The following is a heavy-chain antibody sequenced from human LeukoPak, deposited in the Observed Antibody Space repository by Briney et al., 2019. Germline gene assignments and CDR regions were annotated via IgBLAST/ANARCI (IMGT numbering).Heavy chain of an antibody. CDR2: IWYDGSNK. Sequence: GRSLRLSCAASGFTFSSYGMHWVRQAPGKGLEWVAVIWYDGSNKYYADSVKGRFTISRDNSKDTLYLQMNSLRAEDTAVCYCARANLRFRGVITYNWFDPWGQGTLVTVSS. V-gene: IGHV3-33*01. CDR3: ARANLRFRGVITYNWFDP. J-gene: IGHJ5*02. D-gene: IGHD3-10*01. CDR1: GFTFSSYG.